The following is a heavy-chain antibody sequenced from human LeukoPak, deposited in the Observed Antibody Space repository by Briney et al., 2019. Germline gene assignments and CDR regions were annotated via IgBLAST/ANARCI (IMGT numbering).Heavy chain of an antibody. J-gene: IGHJ4*02. CDR2: IYYSGST. CDR1: GESISGFY. CDR3: ARVRGYYDSSGFLGEDFDY. D-gene: IGHD3-22*01. V-gene: IGHV4-59*01. Sequence: SETLSLTCTVSGESISGFYWTWIRQPPGKGLEWIGYIYYSGSTNYNPSLKSRVTISVDTSKNQFSLKLSSVTAADTAVYYCARVRGYYDSSGFLGEDFDYWGQGTLVTVSS.